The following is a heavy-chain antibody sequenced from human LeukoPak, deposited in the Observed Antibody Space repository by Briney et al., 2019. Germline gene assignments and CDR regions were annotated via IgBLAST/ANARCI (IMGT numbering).Heavy chain of an antibody. D-gene: IGHD3-16*01. Sequence: GGSLRLSCAASGFTFRSYSMNWVRQAPGKGLEWVSSISSSSSYIYYADSVKGRFTISRDNAKNSLYLQMNSLRAEDTAVNYCARGPSTGGGGYYFDYWGQGTLVTVSS. CDR1: GFTFRSYS. CDR3: ARGPSTGGGGYYFDY. J-gene: IGHJ4*02. V-gene: IGHV3-21*01. CDR2: ISSSSSYI.